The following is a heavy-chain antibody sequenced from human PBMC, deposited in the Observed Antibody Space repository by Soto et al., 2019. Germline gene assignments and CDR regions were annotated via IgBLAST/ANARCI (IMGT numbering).Heavy chain of an antibody. J-gene: IGHJ4*02. V-gene: IGHV4-39*01. Sequence: PSETLSLTCTVSGGSITSSNYYWGWIRQPPGKGLEWIASISYISNAYYTPSLKSRVTISVDASKNQFSLKLNSVAAADTAVYNCAGSRYQLLSPLFDYCGQGTLVTVSS. D-gene: IGHD2-2*01. CDR2: ISYISNA. CDR3: AGSRYQLLSPLFDY. CDR1: GGSITSSNYY.